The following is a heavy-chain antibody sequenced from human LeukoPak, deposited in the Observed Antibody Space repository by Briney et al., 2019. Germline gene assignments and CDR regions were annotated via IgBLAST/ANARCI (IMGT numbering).Heavy chain of an antibody. V-gene: IGHV4-4*02. CDR3: ARGSQYYYGSGDYYGMDV. Sequence: SETLSLTCAVSGGSISSSNWWSWVRQPPGKGLEWIGEIYHSGSTNYNPSLKSRVTISVDKSKNQFSLKLSSVTAADTAVYYCARGSQYYYGSGDYYGMDVWGQGTTVTVSS. D-gene: IGHD3-10*01. CDR1: GGSISSSNW. CDR2: IYHSGST. J-gene: IGHJ6*02.